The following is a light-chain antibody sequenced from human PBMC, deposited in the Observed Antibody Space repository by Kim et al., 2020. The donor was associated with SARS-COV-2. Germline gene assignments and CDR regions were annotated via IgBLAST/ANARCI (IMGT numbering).Light chain of an antibody. CDR1: QSVSSY. CDR2: VAS. J-gene: IGKJ2*01. V-gene: IGKV1-39*01. CDR3: QQSYSTPYT. Sequence: SASLGDKGNITGRTSQSVSSYLSWYQTKPGKAPKRLIYVASSLQSGVPSRFSGSGSGTDFTLTISSLQPEDFVTFYCQQSYSTPYTFGQGTKLEI.